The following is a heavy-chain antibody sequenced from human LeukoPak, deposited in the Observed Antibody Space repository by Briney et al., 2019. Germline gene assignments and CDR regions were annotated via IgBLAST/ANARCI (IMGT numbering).Heavy chain of an antibody. CDR2: IYYSGST. D-gene: IGHD2-21*02. CDR3: ARLAYCGGDCLGWFDP. V-gene: IGHV4-59*08. J-gene: IGHJ5*02. CDR1: GSSISSYY. Sequence: SETLPLTCTVSGSSISSYYWSWIRQPPGKGLEWIGYIYYSGSTNYNPSLKSRVTISVDTSKNQFSLKLSSVTAADTAVYYCARLAYCGGDCLGWFDPWGQGTLVTVSS.